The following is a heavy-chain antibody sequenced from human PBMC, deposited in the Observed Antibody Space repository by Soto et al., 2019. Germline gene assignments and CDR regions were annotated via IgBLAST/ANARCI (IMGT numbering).Heavy chain of an antibody. D-gene: IGHD1-1*01. CDR2: IVVGSGNT. J-gene: IGHJ4*02. CDR3: AADFGTGTTLGLDY. V-gene: IGHV1-58*01. CDR1: GFTFTSSA. Sequence: ASVKVSCKASGFTFTSSAVQWVRQARGQRLEWIGWIVVGSGNTNYAQKFQERVTITRDMPPSTAYMELSSLRSEDTAVYYCAADFGTGTTLGLDYWGQGTLVTVSS.